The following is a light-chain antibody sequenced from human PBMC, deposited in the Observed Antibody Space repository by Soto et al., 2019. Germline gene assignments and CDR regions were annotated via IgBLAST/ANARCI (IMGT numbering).Light chain of an antibody. CDR3: SSYTSSSTYV. Sequence: QSVLTQPASVSGSPGQSITISCTGTSSDVGGYNYVSWYQHHPGKAPKLMIYEVSNRPSGVSNRFSGSKSVNTASLTISGLQAEDEADYYCSSYTSSSTYVFGTGTK. J-gene: IGLJ1*01. CDR1: SSDVGGYNY. CDR2: EVS. V-gene: IGLV2-14*01.